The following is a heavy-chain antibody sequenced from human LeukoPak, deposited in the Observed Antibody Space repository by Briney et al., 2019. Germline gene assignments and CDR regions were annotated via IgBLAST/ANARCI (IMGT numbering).Heavy chain of an antibody. D-gene: IGHD3-22*01. CDR3: AKYDSSGYSHDAFDI. V-gene: IGHV3-23*01. CDR1: RFTFSNFA. CDR2: ISGSGGST. J-gene: IGHJ3*02. Sequence: SGGSLRLSCAASRFTFSNFAMSWVRQAPGKGLEWVSAISGSGGSTYYADSVKGRFTISRDNSKNTLYLQMNSLRAEDTAVYYCAKYDSSGYSHDAFDIWGQGTMVTVSS.